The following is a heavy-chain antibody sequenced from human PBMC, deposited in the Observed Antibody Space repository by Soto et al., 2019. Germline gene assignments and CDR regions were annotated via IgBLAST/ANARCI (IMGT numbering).Heavy chain of an antibody. CDR2: IDNSGST. V-gene: IGHV4-4*07. CDR1: GGSIGDYI. D-gene: IGHD3-3*01. J-gene: IGHJ4*02. Sequence: PPGPPSPTGRYSGGSIGDYILHLLQTPAGKGLEWIGRIDNSGSTNYNPSLKSRITMSADTSRNQFSLKLNSVTAADTAVYYCARGGHDFWSGPFDYWGQG. CDR3: ARGGHDFWSGPFDY.